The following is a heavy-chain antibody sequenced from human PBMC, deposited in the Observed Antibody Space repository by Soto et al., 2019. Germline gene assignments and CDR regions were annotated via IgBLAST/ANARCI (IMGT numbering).Heavy chain of an antibody. V-gene: IGHV3-74*01. CDR3: ARRDRNGGYCDS. CDR2: INGDGSSA. Sequence: GGSLRLSCAVSGFTFSDYWMHWFRQAPGKGLVWVARINGDGSSANYAASVKDRFTISRDNAENTVYLQMNSLRAEDTAVYFCARRDRNGGYCDSWGQGVLVTVSS. CDR1: GFTFSDYW. D-gene: IGHD2-8*01. J-gene: IGHJ4*02.